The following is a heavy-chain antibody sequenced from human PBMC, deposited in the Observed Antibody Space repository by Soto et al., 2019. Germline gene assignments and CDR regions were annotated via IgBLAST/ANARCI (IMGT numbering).Heavy chain of an antibody. CDR2: IIPIFGTA. CDR3: ARDLSARATYYDFWSSEGGYYYRMDV. J-gene: IGHJ6*02. Sequence: QVQLVQSGAEVKKPGSSVKVSCKASGGTFSSYAISWVRQAPGQGLEWMGGIIPIFGTANYAQKFQGRVTITAYESTSTAYMELSRLRSEDTAVYYCARDLSARATYYDFWSSEGGYYYRMDVWGQGTTVTVSS. D-gene: IGHD3-3*01. CDR1: GGTFSSYA. V-gene: IGHV1-69*12.